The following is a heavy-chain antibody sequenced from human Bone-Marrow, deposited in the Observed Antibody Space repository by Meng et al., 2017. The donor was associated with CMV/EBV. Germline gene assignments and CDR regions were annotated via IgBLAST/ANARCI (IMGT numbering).Heavy chain of an antibody. CDR3: ALYYYDSSGYPHFDY. CDR2: INTSSGGT. V-gene: IGHV1-2*02. J-gene: IGHJ4*02. CDR1: GYTFTGYY. Sequence: AGYTFTGYYMHWVRQAPGQGLEWMGWINTSSGGTNYAQKFQGRVTMTRDTSISTAYMELSRLRSDDTAVYYCALYYYDSSGYPHFDYWGQGTLVTVSS. D-gene: IGHD3-22*01.